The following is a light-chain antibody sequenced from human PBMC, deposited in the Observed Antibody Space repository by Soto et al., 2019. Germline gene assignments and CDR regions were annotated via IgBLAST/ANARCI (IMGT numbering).Light chain of an antibody. Sequence: DIVLTQSPGTLSLSPGEGGTLSCRASQTVSSSYLAWYQQKPGQAPRLPIYGASSRATGIPDRFSGSGSGTDFTLTITRLEPEDSAVYYCQQYGRSPWTFGQGTKVEIK. V-gene: IGKV3-20*01. CDR3: QQYGRSPWT. CDR1: QTVSSSY. CDR2: GAS. J-gene: IGKJ1*01.